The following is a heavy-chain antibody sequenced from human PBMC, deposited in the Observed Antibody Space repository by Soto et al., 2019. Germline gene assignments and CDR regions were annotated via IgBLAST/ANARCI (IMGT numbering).Heavy chain of an antibody. CDR3: ARDRDFGIQLGGRYYFDF. D-gene: IGHD5-18*01. CDR1: GFTFSSHA. J-gene: IGHJ4*02. Sequence: EVQVSESGGGLVEPGGSLRLSCAASGFTFSSHAMTWVRQAPGKGLEWVSGVSGSGATTYYADSVKGRFTISRDNSKNMVYLHMNSLRAEDTALYYCARDRDFGIQLGGRYYFDFWGQGTLVTVSS. CDR2: VSGSGATT. V-gene: IGHV3-23*01.